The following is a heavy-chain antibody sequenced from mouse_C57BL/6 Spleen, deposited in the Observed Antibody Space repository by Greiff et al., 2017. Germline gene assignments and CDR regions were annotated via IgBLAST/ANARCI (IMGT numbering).Heavy chain of an antibody. Sequence: QVQLQQPGTELVKPGASVKLSCKASGYTFTSYWMHWVKQRPGQGLEWIGNINPSNGGTNYNEKFKSKATLTVDKSSSTAYMQLSSLTAEDSAVYYCVKKGNLLRDCDYWGQGTTRTVSS. CDR2: INPSNGGT. J-gene: IGHJ2*01. V-gene: IGHV1-53*01. CDR1: GYTFTSYW. D-gene: IGHD1-1*01. CDR3: VKKGNLLRDCDY.